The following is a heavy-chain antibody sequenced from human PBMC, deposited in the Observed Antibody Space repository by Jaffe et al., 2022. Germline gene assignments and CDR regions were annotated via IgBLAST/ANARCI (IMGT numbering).Heavy chain of an antibody. CDR1: GFTFSSYG. V-gene: IGHV3-30*02. CDR3: AKDSSSWYGAFDY. J-gene: IGHJ4*02. Sequence: QVQLVESGGGVVQPGGSLRLSCAASGFTFSSYGMHWVRQAPGKGLEWVAFIRYDGSNKYYADSVKGRFTISRDNSKNTLYLQMNSLRAEDTAVYYCAKDSSSWYGAFDYWGQGTLVTVSS. CDR2: IRYDGSNK. D-gene: IGHD6-13*01.